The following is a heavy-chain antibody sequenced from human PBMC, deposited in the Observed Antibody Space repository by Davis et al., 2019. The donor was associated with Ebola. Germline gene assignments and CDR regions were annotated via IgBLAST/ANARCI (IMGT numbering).Heavy chain of an antibody. CDR2: IYYSGST. CDR3: ARRRIRAVDGREGFDP. V-gene: IGHV4-39*01. D-gene: IGHD6-19*01. CDR1: GGSISSSSYY. J-gene: IGHJ5*02. Sequence: SETLSLTCTVSGGSISSSSYYWGWIRQPPGKGLEWLGSIYYSGSTYYNPSLKSRVTISVDTSKNQFSLKLSSVTAADTAVYYCARRRIRAVDGREGFDPWGQGTLVTVSS.